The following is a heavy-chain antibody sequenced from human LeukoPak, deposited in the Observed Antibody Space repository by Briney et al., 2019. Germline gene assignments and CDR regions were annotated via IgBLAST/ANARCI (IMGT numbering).Heavy chain of an antibody. CDR3: ARASGYYYDY. J-gene: IGHJ4*02. V-gene: IGHV4-59*01. Sequence: SETLSLTCTVSGDSISSYYWSWIRQPPGKGLEWIGYIYYSGSTNYNPSLKSRVTISVDTSKNQFSLKLSSVTAADTAVYYCARASGYYYDYWGQGTLVTVSS. CDR1: GDSISSYY. CDR2: IYYSGST. D-gene: IGHD3-22*01.